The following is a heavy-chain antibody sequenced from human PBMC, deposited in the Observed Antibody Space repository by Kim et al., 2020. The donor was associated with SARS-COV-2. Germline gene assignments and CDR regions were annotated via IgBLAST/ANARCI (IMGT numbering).Heavy chain of an antibody. Sequence: SETLSLTCAVYGGSFSGYYWSWIRQPPGKGLEWIGEINHSGSTNYNPSLKSRVTISVDTSKNQFPLKLSSVTAADTAVYYCARGFMVRGVTPTRFVPWGQGTLVTVSS. CDR1: GGSFSGYY. D-gene: IGHD3-10*01. CDR3: ARGFMVRGVTPTRFVP. CDR2: INHSGST. J-gene: IGHJ5*02. V-gene: IGHV4-34*01.